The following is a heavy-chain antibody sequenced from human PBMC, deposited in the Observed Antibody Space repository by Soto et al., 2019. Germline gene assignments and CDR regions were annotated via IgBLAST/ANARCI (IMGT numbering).Heavy chain of an antibody. CDR2: ILHGSGDT. V-gene: IGHV1-2*02. CDR3: ARGPVE. Sequence: ASVKVSCKTSGYTFTGYYLYWVRQAPGQGLEGMGRILHGSGDTGYAQKFQGRVTLTGDTAFDTAYMELSGLTFDDTAVYYCARGPVEWGQGTLVTVSS. J-gene: IGHJ4*02. CDR1: GYTFTGYY.